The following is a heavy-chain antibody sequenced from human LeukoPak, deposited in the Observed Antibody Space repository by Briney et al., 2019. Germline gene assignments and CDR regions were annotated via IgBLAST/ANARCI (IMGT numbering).Heavy chain of an antibody. CDR3: ARVKGYSSSWYADY. CDR1: GYTFTNYG. CDR2: ISAYNGNT. D-gene: IGHD6-13*01. V-gene: IGHV1-18*01. Sequence: ASVKVSCKASGYTFTNYGLSWVRQAPGQGLEWMGWISAYNGNTNYAQKLQGRVTMTTDTSTTTAYMELRSLRSDDTAVYYCARVKGYSSSWYADYWGQGTLVTVSS. J-gene: IGHJ4*02.